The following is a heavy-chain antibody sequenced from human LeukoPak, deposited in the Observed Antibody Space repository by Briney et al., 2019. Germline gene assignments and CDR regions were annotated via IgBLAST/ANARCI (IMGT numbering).Heavy chain of an antibody. J-gene: IGHJ3*02. CDR1: GGSISSSSYY. CDR2: IYYSGST. V-gene: IGHV4-39*07. D-gene: IGHD2-2*01. CDR3: SSSFTTIDAFDI. Sequence: PSETLSLTCTVSGGSISSSSYYWGWIRQPPGKGLEWIGSIYYSGSTYYNPSLKSRVTISVDTSKNQFSLKLSSVTAADTAVYYCSSSFTTIDAFDIWGQGTMVTVSS.